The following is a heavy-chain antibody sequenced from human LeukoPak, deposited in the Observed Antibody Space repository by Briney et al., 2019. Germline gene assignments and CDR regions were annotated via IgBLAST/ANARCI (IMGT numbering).Heavy chain of an antibody. CDR2: IIPILGIA. J-gene: IGHJ3*02. CDR3: ARDRRYCSSTSCSTGAFDI. CDR1: GGTFSSYA. Sequence: GASVKVSCKASGGTFSSYAISWVRQAPGQGLEWMGRIIPILGIANYAQKFQGRVTITADKSTSTAYMELSSLRSEDTAVYYCARDRRYCSSTSCSTGAFDIWGQGTMVTVSS. V-gene: IGHV1-69*04. D-gene: IGHD2-2*01.